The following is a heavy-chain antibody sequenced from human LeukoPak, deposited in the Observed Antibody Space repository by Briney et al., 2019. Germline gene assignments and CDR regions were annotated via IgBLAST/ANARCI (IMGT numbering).Heavy chain of an antibody. CDR1: GFTFSSYA. V-gene: IGHV3-23*01. J-gene: IGHJ4*02. Sequence: VGSLRLSSAPSGFTFSSYAMSAVPQTPRRGVEWVSAIISSGGVTYYADSVKGRFTISRDNSKNTLYLQMNSLRVDDTAVYYCAKGPGYFEPWGQGTLVTVSS. D-gene: IGHD3-9*01. CDR3: AKGPGYFEP. CDR2: IISSGGVT.